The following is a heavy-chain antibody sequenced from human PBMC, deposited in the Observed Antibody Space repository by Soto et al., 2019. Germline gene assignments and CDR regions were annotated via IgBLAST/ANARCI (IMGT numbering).Heavy chain of an antibody. J-gene: IGHJ4*02. CDR2: IGTAGDT. CDR1: GFTFSSYD. D-gene: IGHD6-13*01. V-gene: IGHV3-13*01. Sequence: EVQLEESEGGLVQPGGSLRLSCAASGFTFSSYDMHWVRQATGKGLEWVSAIGTAGDTYYPGSVKGRFTISRENAKNSLYLQMNSLRAEDTAVYYCARVGSSWFAFDYWGQGTLVTVSS. CDR3: ARVGSSWFAFDY.